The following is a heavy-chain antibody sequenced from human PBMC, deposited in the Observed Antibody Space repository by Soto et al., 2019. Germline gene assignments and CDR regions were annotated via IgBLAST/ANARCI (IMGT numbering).Heavy chain of an antibody. D-gene: IGHD6-19*01. J-gene: IGHJ4*02. Sequence: PGGSLRLSCAASGFTFSSHVMNWVRQTPGKGLEWVSSISVEGASSSFEDSVKGRFSVSRDNSKNTLYLQMNNLRAEDTGIYHCAKDRSGWYYFDYWGQGTLVTVSP. CDR1: GFTFSSHV. CDR3: AKDRSGWYYFDY. V-gene: IGHV3-23*01. CDR2: ISVEGASS.